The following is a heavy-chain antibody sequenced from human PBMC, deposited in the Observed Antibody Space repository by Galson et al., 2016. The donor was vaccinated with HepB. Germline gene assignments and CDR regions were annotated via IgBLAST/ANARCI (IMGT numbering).Heavy chain of an antibody. CDR1: GFIFSTHS. CDR3: ARASGGGYDWDYYYGMDV. D-gene: IGHD5-12*01. J-gene: IGHJ6*04. V-gene: IGHV3-21*01. Sequence: SLRLSCAGSGFIFSTHSMAWVRQAPGKGLEWVSLISSGSTYIYYADSVRGRFTISRDNAGNSLYLQMNTLRADDTAVYYCARASGGGYDWDYYYGMDVWGEGTTVTASS. CDR2: ISSGSTYI.